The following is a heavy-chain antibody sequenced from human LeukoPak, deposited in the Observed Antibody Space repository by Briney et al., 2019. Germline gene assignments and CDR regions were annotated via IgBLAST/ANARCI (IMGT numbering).Heavy chain of an antibody. Sequence: SETLSLTCAVSGGSISRSDWWSWVRQSPGKGLEWIGEIFHSGSTKYNPSLKSRVTISVDKSKNRFSLNLTSVTAADTAMYYCARDASLQTGAFDVWGQGTMVTVSS. CDR1: GGSISRSDW. J-gene: IGHJ3*01. V-gene: IGHV4-4*02. D-gene: IGHD5-24*01. CDR2: IFHSGST. CDR3: ARDASLQTGAFDV.